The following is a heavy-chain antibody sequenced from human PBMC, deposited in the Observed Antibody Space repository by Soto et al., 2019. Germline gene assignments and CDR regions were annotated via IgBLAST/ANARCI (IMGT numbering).Heavy chain of an antibody. J-gene: IGHJ5*02. CDR2: IYYSGST. Sequence: PSETLSLTCTVSGGSISSYYWSWIRQPPGKGLEWIGYIYYSGSTNYNPSLKSRVTISVDTSKNQFSLKLSSVTAADTAVYYCARCFIAAAGIGWFDPRGQGTLVTVSS. V-gene: IGHV4-59*08. CDR1: GGSISSYY. D-gene: IGHD6-13*01. CDR3: ARCFIAAAGIGWFDP.